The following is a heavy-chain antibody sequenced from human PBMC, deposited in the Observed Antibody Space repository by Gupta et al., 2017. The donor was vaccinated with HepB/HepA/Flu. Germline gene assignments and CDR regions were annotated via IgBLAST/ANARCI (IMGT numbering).Heavy chain of an antibody. CDR3: AKDIHPAGYSSSSGGMDV. CDR2: ISWNSGSI. D-gene: IGHD6-6*01. J-gene: IGHJ6*02. Sequence: EVQLVESGGGLVQPGRSLRLSCAASGFTFDDYAMHWVRQAPGKGLEWVSGISWNSGSIGYADSVKGRFTIYRDNAKNSLYLQMNSLRAEDTALYYCAKDIHPAGYSSSSGGMDVWGQGTTVTVSS. CDR1: GFTFDDYA. V-gene: IGHV3-9*01.